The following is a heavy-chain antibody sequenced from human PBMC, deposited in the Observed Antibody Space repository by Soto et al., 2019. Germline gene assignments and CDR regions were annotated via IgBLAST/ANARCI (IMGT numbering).Heavy chain of an antibody. CDR2: ISYDGSNK. Sequence: PGGSLRLSCAASGFTFISYAMHWVRQAPGKGLEWVAVISYDGSNKYYADSVKGRFTISRDNSKNTLYLQMNSLRAEDTAVYYCARMTRIDYWGQGTLVTVSS. V-gene: IGHV3-30-3*01. D-gene: IGHD2-21*02. CDR1: GFTFISYA. J-gene: IGHJ4*02. CDR3: ARMTRIDY.